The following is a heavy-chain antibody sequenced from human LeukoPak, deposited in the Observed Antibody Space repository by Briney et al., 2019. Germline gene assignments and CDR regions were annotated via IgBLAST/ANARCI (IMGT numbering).Heavy chain of an antibody. CDR1: GGSFSGYY. CDR2: INHSGST. D-gene: IGHD3-10*01. CDR3: ARDSPITMVRERLYYYYMDV. V-gene: IGHV4-34*01. J-gene: IGHJ6*03. Sequence: SETLSLTCAVYGGSFSGYYWSWIRQPPGKGLEWIGKINHSGSTNYNPSLKSRVTISVDTSKNQFSLKLSSVTAADTAVYYCARDSPITMVRERLYYYYMDVWGKGTTVTISS.